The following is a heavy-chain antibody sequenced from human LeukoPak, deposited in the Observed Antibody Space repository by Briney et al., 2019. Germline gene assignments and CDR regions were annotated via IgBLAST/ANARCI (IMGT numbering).Heavy chain of an antibody. V-gene: IGHV3-21*01. J-gene: IGHJ4*02. CDR1: GFTFSSYS. CDR2: ISSGSSYI. Sequence: GGSLRLSCAGSGFTFSSYSMNWVRQDPGGGLEWVSFISSGSSYIYYADSVKDRFIISRDNAKKSMFLQMDSLRAEDTAVYYCARARSGYTSGSDFDYWGQGTLVTVSS. CDR3: ARARSGYTSGSDFDY. D-gene: IGHD6-19*01.